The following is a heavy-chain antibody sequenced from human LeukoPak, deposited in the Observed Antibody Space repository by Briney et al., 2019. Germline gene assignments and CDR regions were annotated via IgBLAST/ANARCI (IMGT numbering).Heavy chain of an antibody. Sequence: GASVKVSCKASGYTFTSYDINWVRQATGQGLEWMGWMNPNSGNTGYAQKFQGRVTMTRNTSISTAYMELSSLRSEDTAVYYCARDWAYCSGGSCYSGFYMDVWGKGTTVTVSS. J-gene: IGHJ6*03. D-gene: IGHD2-15*01. CDR1: GYTFTSYD. V-gene: IGHV1-8*01. CDR2: MNPNSGNT. CDR3: ARDWAYCSGGSCYSGFYMDV.